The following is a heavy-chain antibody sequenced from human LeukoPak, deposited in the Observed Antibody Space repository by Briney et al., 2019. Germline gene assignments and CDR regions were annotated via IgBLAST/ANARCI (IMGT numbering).Heavy chain of an antibody. CDR1: GFTFSSYA. J-gene: IGHJ6*02. Sequence: GGSLRLSCAASGFTFSSYAMSWVRQAPGKGLEWVSAISGSGGSTYYADSVKGRFTISRDNSKNTLYLQMNSLRAEDTAVYYCAKFQGANTSNYYGMDVWGQGTTVTVSS. CDR3: AKFQGANTSNYYGMDV. CDR2: ISGSGGST. V-gene: IGHV3-23*01. D-gene: IGHD4/OR15-4a*01.